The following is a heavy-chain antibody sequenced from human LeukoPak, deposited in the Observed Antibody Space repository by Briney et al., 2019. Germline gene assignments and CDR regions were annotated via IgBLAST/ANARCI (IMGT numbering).Heavy chain of an antibody. CDR3: AKDKKRARYYDSSGYVDY. CDR1: GFTFSSYG. V-gene: IGHV3-30*18. D-gene: IGHD3-22*01. CDR2: ISYDGSNK. Sequence: GGSLRLSCAASGFTFSSYGMHWVRQAPGKGLEWVAVISYDGSNKYYADSVKGRFTIFRDNSKNTLYLQMNSLRAEDTAVYYCAKDKKRARYYDSSGYVDYWGQGTLVTVSS. J-gene: IGHJ4*02.